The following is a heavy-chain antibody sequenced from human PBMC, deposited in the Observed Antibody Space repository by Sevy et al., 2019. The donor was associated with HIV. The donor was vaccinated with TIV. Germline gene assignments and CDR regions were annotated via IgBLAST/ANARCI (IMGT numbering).Heavy chain of an antibody. CDR3: ARVPDSGGRGRADY. V-gene: IGHV3-21*01. CDR2: ISSSGVYE. CDR1: GFSFNTYT. Sequence: GESLKISCAASGFSFNTYTFYWVRQAPGEGLEWISSISSSGVYEYYAVSVRGRFTISRDNAKNSLSLQMNGLRVEDTGVYYCARVPDSGGRGRADYWGQGSRVTVSS. J-gene: IGHJ4*02. D-gene: IGHD1-26*01.